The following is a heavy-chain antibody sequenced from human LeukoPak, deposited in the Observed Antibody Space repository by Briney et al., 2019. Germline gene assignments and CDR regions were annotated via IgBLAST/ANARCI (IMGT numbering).Heavy chain of an antibody. CDR2: INHSGST. D-gene: IGHD3-22*01. Sequence: SETLSLTCAVYGGSFSGYYWSWIRQPPGKGLEWIGEINHSGSTNYNPSLKSRVTISVNTSKNRFSLKLSSVTAADTAVYYCTRESHGSSGYYGPFDYWGQGTLVTVSS. CDR1: GGSFSGYY. J-gene: IGHJ4*02. CDR3: TRESHGSSGYYGPFDY. V-gene: IGHV4-34*01.